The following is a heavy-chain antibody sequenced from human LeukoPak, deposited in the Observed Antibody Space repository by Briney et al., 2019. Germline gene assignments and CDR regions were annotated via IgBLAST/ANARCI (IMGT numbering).Heavy chain of an antibody. D-gene: IGHD3-9*01. J-gene: IGHJ4*02. Sequence: SETLSLTCTVSGGSISSDDYFWSWIRQPPGKGLEWIGYIHFSGSTYYNPSLKSRVTISVDTSKNQFSLKLSSVTAADTAVYYCARYYDILTGYFDFWGQGTLVTVSS. CDR3: ARYYDILTGYFDF. CDR1: GGSISSDDYF. CDR2: IHFSGST. V-gene: IGHV4-30-4*01.